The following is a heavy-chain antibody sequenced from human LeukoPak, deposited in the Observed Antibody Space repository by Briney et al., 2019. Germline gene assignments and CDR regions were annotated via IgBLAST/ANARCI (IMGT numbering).Heavy chain of an antibody. V-gene: IGHV4-34*01. Sequence: SETLSLTCAVYGGSFSGYYWSWIRQPPGKGLEWIGEVNHSGCTNYNPSLKSRVTISVDTSKNQFSLKLSSVTAADTAVYYCARVRVGATDYFDYWGQGTLVTVSS. CDR3: ARVRVGATDYFDY. CDR1: GGSFSGYY. D-gene: IGHD1-26*01. CDR2: VNHSGCT. J-gene: IGHJ4*02.